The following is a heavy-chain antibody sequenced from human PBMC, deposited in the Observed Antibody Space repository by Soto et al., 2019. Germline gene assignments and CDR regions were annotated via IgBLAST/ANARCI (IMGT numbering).Heavy chain of an antibody. V-gene: IGHV4-4*02. J-gene: IGHJ4*02. CDR3: ARVYSGSYSDS. CDR1: GGSIRSNNR. D-gene: IGHD1-26*01. CDR2: IFHSGST. Sequence: QVQLQESGPGLVKPSGTLSLTCAVSGGSIRSNNRWSWVRQPPGKVLEWIGEIFHSGSTNYNPSLKTRVTISVDESKNQFSLKVTSVTAADTAVYYCARVYSGSYSDSWGQGTLVTVSS.